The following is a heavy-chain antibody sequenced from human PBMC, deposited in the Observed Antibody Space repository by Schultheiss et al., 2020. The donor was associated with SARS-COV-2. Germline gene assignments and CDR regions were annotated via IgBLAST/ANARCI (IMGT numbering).Heavy chain of an antibody. CDR3: ASPESYCSGGSCYSGPVFDY. D-gene: IGHD2-15*01. Sequence: GGSLRLSCAASGFTFSSYAMHWVRQAPGKGLEWVAVISYDGSNKYYADSVKGRFTISRDNSKNTLYLQMNSLRAEDTAVYYCASPESYCSGGSCYSGPVFDYWGQGTLVTVSS. V-gene: IGHV3-30*01. CDR2: ISYDGSNK. J-gene: IGHJ4*02. CDR1: GFTFSSYA.